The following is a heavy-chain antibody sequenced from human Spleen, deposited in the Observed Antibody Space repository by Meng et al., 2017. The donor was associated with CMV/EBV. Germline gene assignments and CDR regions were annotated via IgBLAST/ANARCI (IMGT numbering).Heavy chain of an antibody. CDR3: ARDLLEGRY. V-gene: IGHV3-30-3*01. Sequence: LSCSASGFAFSSFTMHSVRQAPGKGLEWVALISYDGSIKIYADSVKGRFTISRDNSKNTLYFQMNSLRDEDTAVYYCARDLLEGRYWGQGTLVTVSS. CDR1: GFAFSSFT. D-gene: IGHD3-3*01. CDR2: ISYDGSIK. J-gene: IGHJ4*02.